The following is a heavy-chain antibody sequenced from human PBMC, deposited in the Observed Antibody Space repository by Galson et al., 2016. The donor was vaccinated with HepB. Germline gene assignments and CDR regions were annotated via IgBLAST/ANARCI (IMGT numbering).Heavy chain of an antibody. J-gene: IGHJ5*02. CDR3: ARDRGRAAGGWFDP. CDR1: GFTFSNYA. CDR2: ISSSSKNI. D-gene: IGHD6-13*01. Sequence: SLRLSCAASGFTFSNYAMHWVRQAPGKGLEWVSSISSSSKNIHYADSVKGRFTISRANANNALFLQMNSLRAEDTAVYSCARDRGRAAGGWFDPWGQGTQVTVSS. V-gene: IGHV3-21*01.